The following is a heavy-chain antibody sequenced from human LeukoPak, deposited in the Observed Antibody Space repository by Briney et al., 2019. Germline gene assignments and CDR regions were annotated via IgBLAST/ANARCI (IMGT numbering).Heavy chain of an antibody. V-gene: IGHV3-72*01. CDR2: TRNRANGCTT. CDR3: ARAFCYSGGTCYSDYNDH. Sequence: PGGSLRLSCAASGFTFSDYYMDWVRQAPGKGLEWVGRTRNRANGCTTEYAASVEGRFTVSRDNSKNSLFLQMNGLRPEDTAVYFCARAFCYSGGTCYSDYNDHWGQGALVTVSS. CDR1: GFTFSDYY. D-gene: IGHD2-15*01. J-gene: IGHJ4*02.